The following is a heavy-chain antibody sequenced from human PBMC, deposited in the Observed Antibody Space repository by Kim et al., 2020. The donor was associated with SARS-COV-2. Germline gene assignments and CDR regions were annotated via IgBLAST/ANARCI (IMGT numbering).Heavy chain of an antibody. CDR1: GFTFSSYS. J-gene: IGHJ4*02. D-gene: IGHD1-26*01. Sequence: GGSLRLSCAASGFTFSSYSMNWVRQAPGKGLEWVSSISSSSSYIYYADSVKGRFTISRDNAKNSLYLQMNSLRAEDTAVYYCATTHSGSYYVLGMLDYWGQGTLVTVSS. CDR2: ISSSSSYI. V-gene: IGHV3-21*01. CDR3: ATTHSGSYYVLGMLDY.